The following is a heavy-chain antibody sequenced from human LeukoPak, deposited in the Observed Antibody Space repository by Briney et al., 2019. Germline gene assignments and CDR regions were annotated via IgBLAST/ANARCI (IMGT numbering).Heavy chain of an antibody. J-gene: IGHJ4*02. CDR1: GFTFSFYT. Sequence: GGSLRLSCAASGFTFSFYTMNWVREAPGKGLVWVSSISSSSSYIYYADSVKGRFTISRDNAKNSLYLQMNSLRAEDTAVYYCARDRYCSGGSCRDYWGQGTLVTVSS. CDR3: ARDRYCSGGSCRDY. CDR2: ISSSSSYI. D-gene: IGHD2-15*01. V-gene: IGHV3-21*01.